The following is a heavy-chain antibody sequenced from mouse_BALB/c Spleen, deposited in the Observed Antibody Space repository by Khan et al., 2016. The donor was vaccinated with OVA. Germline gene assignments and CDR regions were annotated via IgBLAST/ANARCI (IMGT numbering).Heavy chain of an antibody. CDR1: GYSITSDYA. CDR2: ISYSGGT. D-gene: IGHD4-1*01. V-gene: IGHV3-2*02. Sequence: EVQLQESGPGLVKPSQSLSLTCTVTGYSITSDYAWNWIRQFPGNKLEWMGYISYSGGTSYNPSLKSRISITRATSKNQFFLHLNSVTTEDTATYYCARRTGTWFAYWGQGTLVTVSA. J-gene: IGHJ3*01. CDR3: ARRTGTWFAY.